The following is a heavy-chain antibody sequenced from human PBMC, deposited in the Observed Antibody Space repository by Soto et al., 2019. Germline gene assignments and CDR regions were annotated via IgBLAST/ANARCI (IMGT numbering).Heavy chain of an antibody. V-gene: IGHV1-58*01. D-gene: IGHD4-17*01. Sequence: SVKVSCKASGFTFTSSAVQWVRQARGQRLEWIGWIVVGSGNTNYAQKFQERVTITRDMSTSTAYMELSSLRSEDTAVYYCVTLPTVTTSFDYWGQGTLVTFSS. CDR1: GFTFTSSA. CDR3: VTLPTVTTSFDY. J-gene: IGHJ4*02. CDR2: IVVGSGNT.